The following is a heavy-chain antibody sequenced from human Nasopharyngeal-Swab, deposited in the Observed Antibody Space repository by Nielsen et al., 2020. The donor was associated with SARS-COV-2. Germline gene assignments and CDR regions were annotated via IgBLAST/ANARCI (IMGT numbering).Heavy chain of an antibody. CDR2: ISAYNGNT. D-gene: IGHD2-15*01. V-gene: IGHV1-18*01. Sequence: ASGKVSCRDSGYTFNSYGISWVRQAPGQGLEWMGWISAYNGNTNYAQKLQGRVTMTTDTSTSIAYMELRSLRSDDTAVYYCARVGPDIVVVVAAAPDYWGQGTLVTVSS. CDR3: ARVGPDIVVVVAAAPDY. CDR1: GYTFNSYG. J-gene: IGHJ4*02.